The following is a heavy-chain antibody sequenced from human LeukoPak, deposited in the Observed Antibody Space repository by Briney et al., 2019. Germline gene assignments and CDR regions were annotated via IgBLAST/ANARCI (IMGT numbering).Heavy chain of an antibody. V-gene: IGHV3-74*01. D-gene: IGHD6-13*01. J-gene: IGHJ4*02. CDR1: GFTFSSFA. CDR2: ISPDGSGT. CDR3: ARFIAAPYYFDY. Sequence: PGGSLRLSCAASGFTFSSFAMSWIRQAPGKGLVWLSRISPDGSGTTYADSVKGRFTISRDNAKNTLYLQMNSLRAEDTAVYYCARFIAAPYYFDYWGRGTLVTVSS.